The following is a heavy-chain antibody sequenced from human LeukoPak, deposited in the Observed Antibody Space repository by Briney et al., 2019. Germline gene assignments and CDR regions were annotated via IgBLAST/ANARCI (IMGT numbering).Heavy chain of an antibody. CDR1: GGSISSYY. V-gene: IGHV4-4*07. D-gene: IGHD6-13*01. CDR2: IYTSGST. CDR3: AGHSSSWYYFDY. Sequence: SETLSLTCTVSGGSISSYYWSWIRQPAGKGLEWMGRIYTSGSTNYNPSLKSRVTMSVDTSKNQFSLKLSSVTAADTAVYYCAGHSSSWYYFDYWGQGTLVTVSS. J-gene: IGHJ4*02.